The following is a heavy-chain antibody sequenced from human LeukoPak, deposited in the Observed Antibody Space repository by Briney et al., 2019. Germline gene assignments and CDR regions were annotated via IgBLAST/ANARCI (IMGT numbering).Heavy chain of an antibody. CDR2: ISYDGSNK. CDR3: AKDESSGCGY. Sequence: GGSLRLSCAASGFTFSSYGMHWVRQAPGKGLEWVAVISYDGSNKYYADSVKGRFTISRDNSKNTLYLQMNSLRAEDTAVYCCAKDESSGCGYWSQGTLVTVSS. D-gene: IGHD6-19*01. V-gene: IGHV3-30*18. CDR1: GFTFSSYG. J-gene: IGHJ4*02.